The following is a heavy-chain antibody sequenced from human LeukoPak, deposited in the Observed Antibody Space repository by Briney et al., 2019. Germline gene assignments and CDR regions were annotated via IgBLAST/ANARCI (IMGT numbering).Heavy chain of an antibody. Sequence: PGGSLRLSCAASGFTVSSNYMSWVRQAPGKGLEWVSVIYSGGSTYYADSVEGRFTISRDNSKNTLYLQMNSLRAEDTAVYYCARELRYCSSTSCLDWFDPWGQGTLVTVSS. CDR3: ARELRYCSSTSCLDWFDP. V-gene: IGHV3-53*01. CDR2: IYSGGST. D-gene: IGHD2-2*01. J-gene: IGHJ5*02. CDR1: GFTVSSNY.